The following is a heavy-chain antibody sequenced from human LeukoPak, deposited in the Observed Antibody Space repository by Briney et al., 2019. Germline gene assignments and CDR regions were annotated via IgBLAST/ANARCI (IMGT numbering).Heavy chain of an antibody. CDR3: ARDLEIGSSSYYFDY. Sequence: PGGSLRLSCAASGFTFSTYGMHWVRQAPGKGLEWVAVIWYDGSNKYYADSVRGRFTISRDNFKNTLYLQMNSLRAEDTAVYYCARDLEIGSSSYYFDYWGQGTLATVSS. CDR2: IWYDGSNK. J-gene: IGHJ4*02. V-gene: IGHV3-33*01. D-gene: IGHD3-3*01. CDR1: GFTFSTYG.